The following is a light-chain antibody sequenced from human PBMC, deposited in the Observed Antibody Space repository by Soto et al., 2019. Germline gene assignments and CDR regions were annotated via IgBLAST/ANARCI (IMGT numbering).Light chain of an antibody. J-gene: IGKJ3*01. CDR3: QQYGGSPIFT. CDR1: QSVSSCY. CDR2: GAS. Sequence: EIVLTQSPGTLSLSPGERATLSCRASQSVSSCYLAWYQQKPGQAPRLLIYGASSRATGIPDRFSGSGSGTDFTLTISSLEPEDFPVYYCQQYGGSPIFTFGPGTNVDI. V-gene: IGKV3-20*01.